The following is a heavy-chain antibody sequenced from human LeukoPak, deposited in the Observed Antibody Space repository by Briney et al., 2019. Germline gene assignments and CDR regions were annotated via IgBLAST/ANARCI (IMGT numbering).Heavy chain of an antibody. Sequence: SVKVSCKASGGTFSSYAISWVRQAPGQGLEWMGRIIPIFGIANYAQKFQGRVTITADKSTSTAYMELSSLRSEDTAVYYCARDTVEWFGEMVDYYGMDVWGKGTTVTVSS. CDR1: GGTFSSYA. V-gene: IGHV1-69*04. CDR2: IIPIFGIA. D-gene: IGHD3-10*01. CDR3: ARDTVEWFGEMVDYYGMDV. J-gene: IGHJ6*04.